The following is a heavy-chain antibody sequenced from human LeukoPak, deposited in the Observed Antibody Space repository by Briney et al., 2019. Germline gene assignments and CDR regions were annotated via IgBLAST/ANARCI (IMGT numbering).Heavy chain of an antibody. CDR1: GYTFTSYD. Sequence: GASVKVSCKASGYTFTSYDINWVRQATGQGLEWMGWMNPNRVNTGDAKKLQSRVTMTRNTCISTTYMELSSLRSEETAVYSCERSARLWFGELWSYYYGMDVWAQGTTVTVSS. CDR3: ERSARLWFGELWSYYYGMDV. J-gene: IGHJ6*02. D-gene: IGHD3-10*01. CDR2: MNPNRVNT. V-gene: IGHV1-8*01.